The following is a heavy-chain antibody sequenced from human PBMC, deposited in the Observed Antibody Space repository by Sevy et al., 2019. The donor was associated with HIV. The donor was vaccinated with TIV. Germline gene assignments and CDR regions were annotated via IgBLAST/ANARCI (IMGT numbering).Heavy chain of an antibody. Sequence: VGSLRLSCAASGFTFSSYGMHWVRQAPGKGLEWVAVIWYDGSNKYYADSVKGRFTISRDNSKNTLYLQMNSLRAEDTAVYYCASEGVPYGGYDYFDYWGQGTLVTVSS. CDR2: IWYDGSNK. J-gene: IGHJ4*02. CDR3: ASEGVPYGGYDYFDY. CDR1: GFTFSSYG. D-gene: IGHD5-12*01. V-gene: IGHV3-33*01.